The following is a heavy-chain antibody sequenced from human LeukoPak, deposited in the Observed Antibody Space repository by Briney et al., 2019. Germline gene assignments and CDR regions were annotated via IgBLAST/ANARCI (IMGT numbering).Heavy chain of an antibody. V-gene: IGHV4-34*01. Sequence: SETLSLTCAVNGASFSGYYWSWIRQPPGKGLEWIGQINHSGSANYNPSLRGRVTIAVDTPKNHFSLELTSVTAADTALYYCARGFAPTGAYYEGGCYYFDFWGQGILVSVSS. CDR2: INHSGSA. CDR1: GASFSGYY. CDR3: ARGFAPTGAYYEGGCYYFDF. J-gene: IGHJ4*02. D-gene: IGHD3-22*01.